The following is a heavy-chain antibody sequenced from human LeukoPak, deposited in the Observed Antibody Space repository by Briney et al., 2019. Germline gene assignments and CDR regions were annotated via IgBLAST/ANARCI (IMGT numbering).Heavy chain of an antibody. D-gene: IGHD1-26*01. V-gene: IGHV3-30*02. Sequence: GGSLRLSCAASGFTFSSYGMHWVRQDPGKGLEWVAFIRYDGSNKYYADSVKGRFTISRDNSKNTLYLQMNSLRGEDTAVYYCAKAAIVGATRSDWFDPWGQGTLVTVSS. CDR3: AKAAIVGATRSDWFDP. CDR2: IRYDGSNK. J-gene: IGHJ5*02. CDR1: GFTFSSYG.